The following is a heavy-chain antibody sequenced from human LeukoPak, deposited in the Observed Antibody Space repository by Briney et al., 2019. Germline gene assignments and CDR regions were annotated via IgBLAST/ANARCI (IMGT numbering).Heavy chain of an antibody. V-gene: IGHV1-69*01. CDR2: IIPIFGTA. J-gene: IGHJ4*02. CDR3: ARDSGHYDSSGYYPYAY. CDR1: GGTFSSYA. D-gene: IGHD3-22*01. Sequence: ASVKVSCKASGGTFSSYAISWVRQAPGQGLEWMGGIIPIFGTANYAQKFQGRVTITADESTSTAYMELSSLRSEDTAVYYCARDSGHYDSSGYYPYAYWGQGTLVTVSS.